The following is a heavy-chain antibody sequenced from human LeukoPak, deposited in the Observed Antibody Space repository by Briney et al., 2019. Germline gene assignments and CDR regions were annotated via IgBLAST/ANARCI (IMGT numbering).Heavy chain of an antibody. Sequence: PSETLSLTCAVSGYSISSGYYWGWIRQPPGKGLEWIGSIYHSGSTYYNPSLKSRVTISVDTSKNQFSLKLSSVTAADTAMYYCARVVYDILTGYSSYDYWGQGTLVTVSS. D-gene: IGHD3-9*01. V-gene: IGHV4-38-2*01. J-gene: IGHJ4*02. CDR2: IYHSGST. CDR3: ARVVYDILTGYSSYDY. CDR1: GYSISSGYY.